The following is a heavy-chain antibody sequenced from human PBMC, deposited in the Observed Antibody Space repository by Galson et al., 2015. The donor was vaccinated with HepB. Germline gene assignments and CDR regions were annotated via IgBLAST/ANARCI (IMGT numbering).Heavy chain of an antibody. D-gene: IGHD3-3*01. CDR2: ISYDGSNE. CDR1: GFIFTNYA. J-gene: IGHJ6*02. CDR3: ARDRGRYDFSSGYYNYYSYVMDV. V-gene: IGHV3-30*04. Sequence: SLRLPCAASGFIFTNYAMHWVRQVPGKGLEWVAIISYDGSNEYYADSVKGRFTISRDNSKNTLNLQMNSLRAEDTAMYYCARDRGRYDFSSGYYNYYSYVMDVWGQGTTVTVSS.